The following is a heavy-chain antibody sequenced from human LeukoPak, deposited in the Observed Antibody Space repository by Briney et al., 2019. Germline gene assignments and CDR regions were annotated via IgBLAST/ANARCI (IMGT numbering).Heavy chain of an antibody. CDR3: AREYFDSLGGYSYYYFMDV. CDR2: IYTSGST. Sequence: SETLSLTCTVSGGSISSYYWSWIRQPAGKGLEWIGRIYTSGSTNYNPSLKSRVTMSVDTSKNQFSLKLSSVTAADTAVYYCAREYFDSLGGYSYYYFMDVWGKGTTVTISS. D-gene: IGHD3-9*01. J-gene: IGHJ6*03. CDR1: GGSISSYY. V-gene: IGHV4-4*07.